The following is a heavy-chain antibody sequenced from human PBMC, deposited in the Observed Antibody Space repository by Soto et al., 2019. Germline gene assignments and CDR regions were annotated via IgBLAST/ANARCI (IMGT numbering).Heavy chain of an antibody. D-gene: IGHD2-21*02. CDR1: GFTFSSYS. Sequence: PGGSLRLSCAASGFTFSSYSMSWVRQAPGKGLEWVSAISGSGGSTYYADSVKGRFTISRDNSKNTLYLQMNSLRAEDTAVYYCAKDLFGVVVTAILDYWGQGTLVTVSS. CDR2: ISGSGGST. CDR3: AKDLFGVVVTAILDY. J-gene: IGHJ4*02. V-gene: IGHV3-23*01.